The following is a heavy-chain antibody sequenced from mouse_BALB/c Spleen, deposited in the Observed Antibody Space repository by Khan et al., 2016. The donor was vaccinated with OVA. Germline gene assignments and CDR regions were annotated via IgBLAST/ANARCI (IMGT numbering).Heavy chain of an antibody. CDR2: ISYSGST. CDR1: GHSITSNYA. J-gene: IGHJ4*01. V-gene: IGHV3-2*02. CDR3: ARGNYYGYAMDY. D-gene: IGHD1-1*01. Sequence: EVQLQESGPGLVKPSQSLSLTCTVTGHSITSNYAWNWIRQFPGNKLEWMGYISYSGSTNYNPSLKSRISITRDTSKNQFFLQLNSVTTEDTATYYCARGNYYGYAMDYWGQGTSITVSS.